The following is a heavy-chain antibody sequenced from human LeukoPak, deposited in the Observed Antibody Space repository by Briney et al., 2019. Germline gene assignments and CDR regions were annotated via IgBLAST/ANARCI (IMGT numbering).Heavy chain of an antibody. D-gene: IGHD3-10*01. Sequence: ASVKVSCKASGYTFTSYYMHWVRQAPGQGLEWMGIINPSGGSTSYAQKFQGRVTMTRDTPTSTVYMELSSLRSEDTAVYYCARDSPLYGSGSYYNDEYFQHWGQGTLVTVSS. V-gene: IGHV1-46*03. J-gene: IGHJ1*01. CDR2: INPSGGST. CDR1: GYTFTSYY. CDR3: ARDSPLYGSGSYYNDEYFQH.